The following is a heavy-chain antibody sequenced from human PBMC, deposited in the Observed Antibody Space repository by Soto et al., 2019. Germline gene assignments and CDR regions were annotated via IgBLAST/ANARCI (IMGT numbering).Heavy chain of an antibody. CDR1: GGSISSSSYY. J-gene: IGHJ3*02. Sequence: QLQLQESGPGLVKPSETLSLTCTVSGGSISSSSYYWGWIRQPPGKGLEWIGSIYYSGSTYYNPSXXXRVTISVDTSXXQXSXXLSSVTAADTAVYYCARLRKYYYDSSGYYYGNFDIWGQGTMVTVSS. D-gene: IGHD3-22*01. CDR2: IYYSGST. CDR3: ARLRKYYYDSSGYYYGNFDI. V-gene: IGHV4-39*01.